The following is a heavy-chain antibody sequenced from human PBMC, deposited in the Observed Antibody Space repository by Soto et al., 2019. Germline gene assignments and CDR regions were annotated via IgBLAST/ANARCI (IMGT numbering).Heavy chain of an antibody. CDR2: ISSAGTTI. CDR3: ARALSFWSGDLAD. Sequence: GGSLRLSCAASGFTFSSYEMNWVRQAPGKGLEWVSYISSAGTTIYYADSVKGRFTISRDNAKNSLVLQMDSLRADDTAIYYCARALSFWSGDLADWGQGTLVTVSS. CDR1: GFTFSSYE. V-gene: IGHV3-48*03. J-gene: IGHJ4*02. D-gene: IGHD3-3*01.